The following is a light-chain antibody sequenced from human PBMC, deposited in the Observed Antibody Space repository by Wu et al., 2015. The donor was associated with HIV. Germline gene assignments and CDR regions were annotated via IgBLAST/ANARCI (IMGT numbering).Light chain of an antibody. CDR1: QSISTW. CDR3: QQYNSYPYT. Sequence: DIQMTQFPATLFASVGDRVTITCRASQSISTWVAWYQQKPGKAPKFLISRASNLESGVPSRFSGSGSGTEFTLTISRLQPDDFATYYCQQYNSYPYTFGQGTKLEIK. J-gene: IGKJ2*01. V-gene: IGKV1-5*03. CDR2: RAS.